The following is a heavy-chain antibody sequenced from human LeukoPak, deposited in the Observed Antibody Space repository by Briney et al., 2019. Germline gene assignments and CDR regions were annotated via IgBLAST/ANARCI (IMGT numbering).Heavy chain of an antibody. D-gene: IGHD2-15*01. J-gene: IGHJ4*02. V-gene: IGHV1-69*05. Sequence: GSSVKVSCKASGGTFSSYAISWVRQAPGQGLEWMGRIIPIFGTANYAQKFQGRVTITTDESTSTAYMELSSLRSEDTAVYYCATQRPSTDAALDYWGQGTLVTVSS. CDR2: IIPIFGTA. CDR1: GGTFSSYA. CDR3: ATQRPSTDAALDY.